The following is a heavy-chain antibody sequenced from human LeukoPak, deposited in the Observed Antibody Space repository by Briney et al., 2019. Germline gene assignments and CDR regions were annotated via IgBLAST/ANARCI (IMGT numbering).Heavy chain of an antibody. CDR1: GFTFSSYA. J-gene: IGHJ6*03. CDR2: ISGSGGST. D-gene: IGHD6-6*01. V-gene: IGHV3-23*01. Sequence: PGGSLRLSCAASGFTFSSYAMSWVRQAPGKGLEWVSAISGSGGSTYYADSVKGRSTISRDNSKNTLYLQMNSLTAEDTAVYYCAKDLWYSRSSKNYYYYMDVWGKGTTVTVSS. CDR3: AKDLWYSRSSKNYYYYMDV.